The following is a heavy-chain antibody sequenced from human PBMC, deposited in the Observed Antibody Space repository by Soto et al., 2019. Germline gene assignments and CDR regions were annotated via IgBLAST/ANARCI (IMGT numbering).Heavy chain of an antibody. CDR1: GGSISSTNYY. CDR2: IYYTGSI. Sequence: PSETLSLTCSVSGGSISSTNYYWAWIRQPPGKGLEWIGSIYYTGSINYDPSLQSRVTISLDTYKSQFSLQLRSVTAADTAIYYCVRHGYQWELPSPFWYWGQGTLVTVSS. D-gene: IGHD3-10*01. CDR3: VRHGYQWELPSPFWY. V-gene: IGHV4-39*01. J-gene: IGHJ4*02.